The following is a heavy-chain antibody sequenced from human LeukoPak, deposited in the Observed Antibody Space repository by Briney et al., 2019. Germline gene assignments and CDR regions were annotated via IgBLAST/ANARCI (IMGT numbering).Heavy chain of an antibody. V-gene: IGHV5-51*01. CDR2: VYSGDSDT. CDR3: ARLRGPANTFYYYYYGVDV. Sequence: GESLAISFKVPGFPFTSYWIAWVRPRPGKGLEWMGIVYSGDSDTRYSTSFQGQVTISADKSTSTAYLQWSSLKASDTAMYYCARLRGPANTFYYYYYGVDVWGKGTTVTVSS. CDR1: GFPFTSYW. J-gene: IGHJ6*04. D-gene: IGHD2-2*01.